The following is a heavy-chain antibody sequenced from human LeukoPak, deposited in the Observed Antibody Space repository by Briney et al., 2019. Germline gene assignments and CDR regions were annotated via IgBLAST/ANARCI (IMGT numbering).Heavy chain of an antibody. J-gene: IGHJ5*02. CDR3: TRGGHDYGGSFDT. CDR1: GASIASGSYH. V-gene: IGHV4-61*02. Sequence: SETLSLTCATSGASIASGSYHWDWIRQPAGSRPEYIGRISAGGRTNYNPSLKSRLTISMDTSKNHVSLRLSSVTAADTAAYYCTRGGHDYGGSFDTWGQGILVTVSS. CDR2: ISAGGRT. D-gene: IGHD4-23*01.